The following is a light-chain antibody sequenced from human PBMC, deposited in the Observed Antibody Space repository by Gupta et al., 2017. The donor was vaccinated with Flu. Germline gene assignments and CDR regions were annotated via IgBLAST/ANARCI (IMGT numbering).Light chain of an antibody. V-gene: IGKV2-30*01. CDR3: MQGAHWPWA. CDR2: QVS. CDR1: QGLVYSDGNTY. Sequence: ISCRSSQGLVYSDGNTYLHWFQQRPGQSPKRLIYQVSYRDSGVPDRFSGSGSGTDFTLKISRVEAEDVGIYFCMQGAHWPWAFGQGTTVEIK. J-gene: IGKJ1*01.